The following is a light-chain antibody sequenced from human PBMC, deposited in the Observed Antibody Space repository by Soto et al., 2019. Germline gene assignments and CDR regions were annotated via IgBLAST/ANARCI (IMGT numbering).Light chain of an antibody. CDR1: NSNIGSNP. Sequence: QAVVTQPPSASGTPGQRVTISCSGSNSNIGSNPVHWYQQFPGTAPKVLIYSNYQRPSGVPDRFSGSKSGTSASLAISGPQSEDEADYYCAALDDRLSDLLFGGGTKVTVL. J-gene: IGLJ2*01. V-gene: IGLV1-44*01. CDR2: SNY. CDR3: AALDDRLSDLL.